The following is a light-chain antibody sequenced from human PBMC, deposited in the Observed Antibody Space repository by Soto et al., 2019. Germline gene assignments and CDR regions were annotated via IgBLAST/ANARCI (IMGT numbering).Light chain of an antibody. CDR2: LHSDGSH. Sequence: QSVLTQSPSASASLGASVKLTCTLSSGHTTYAIAWHQQRPDKGPRYLMKLHSDGSHTKGDGIPDRFSGSSSGAERYLTISSLQSEDEADYFCQTWVADFGVFGGGTKLTVL. V-gene: IGLV4-69*01. J-gene: IGLJ3*02. CDR1: SGHTTYA. CDR3: QTWVADFGV.